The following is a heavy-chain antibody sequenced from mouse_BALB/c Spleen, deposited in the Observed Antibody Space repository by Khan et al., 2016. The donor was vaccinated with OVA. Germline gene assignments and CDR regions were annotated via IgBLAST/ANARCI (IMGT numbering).Heavy chain of an antibody. D-gene: IGHD2-13*01. CDR2: ISSGGDYT. V-gene: IGHV5-6*01. Sequence: EVELVESRGDLVKPGGSLKLSCPASGFTFSSYSMSWVRQTPNNRLEWVPSISSGGDYTYYPDSVKGRFTISRDNAKDTLYLQMSDLKSEETAMNYLAEQVTGSFAYWGKGTLVTVSA. CDR1: GFTFSSYS. CDR3: AEQVTGSFAY. J-gene: IGHJ3*01.